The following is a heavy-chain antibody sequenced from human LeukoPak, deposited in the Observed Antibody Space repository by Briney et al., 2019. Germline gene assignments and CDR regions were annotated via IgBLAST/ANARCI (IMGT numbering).Heavy chain of an antibody. J-gene: IGHJ5*02. CDR3: AKGANSYALLRNWFDP. Sequence: PGGSLRLSCAASGFTFSSYAMSWVRQAPGKGLEWVSTISGGGGNTYYADSVKGRFTISRDNSKNTLYLQMNSLRAEDTAVYYCAKGANSYALLRNWFDPWGQGTLVTVSS. CDR1: GFTFSSYA. CDR2: ISGGGGNT. V-gene: IGHV3-23*01. D-gene: IGHD5-18*01.